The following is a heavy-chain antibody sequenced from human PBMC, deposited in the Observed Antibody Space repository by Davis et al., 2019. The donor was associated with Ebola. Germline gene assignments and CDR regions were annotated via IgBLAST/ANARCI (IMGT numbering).Heavy chain of an antibody. CDR1: GFTFSSSG. J-gene: IGHJ4*02. V-gene: IGHV3-33*01. CDR3: ARGGSSGWYRGFDY. D-gene: IGHD6-19*01. CDR2: IWYDGSNK. Sequence: GEFLKISCAASGFTFSSSGMHWVRQAPGKGLEWVAVIWYDGSNKYYADSVKGRFTISRDNSKNTLYLQMNSLRAEDTAVYYCARGGSSGWYRGFDYWGQGTLVTVSS.